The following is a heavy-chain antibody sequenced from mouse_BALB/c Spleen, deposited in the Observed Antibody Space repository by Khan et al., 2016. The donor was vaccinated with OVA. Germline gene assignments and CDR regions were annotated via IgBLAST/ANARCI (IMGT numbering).Heavy chain of an antibody. CDR2: ISYSVST. CDR3: ASELGRYYSLDY. Sequence: EVQLQESGPGLVKPSQSLSLTCTVTGYSITSDYAWNWIRQFLGNKLEWMGYISYSVSTTYNPSLKSRISITRDTSKDQFFLQLKSVTSEDTATYYCASELGRYYSLDYWGQGTSITVSS. D-gene: IGHD4-1*01. CDR1: GYSITSDYA. J-gene: IGHJ4*01. V-gene: IGHV3-2*02.